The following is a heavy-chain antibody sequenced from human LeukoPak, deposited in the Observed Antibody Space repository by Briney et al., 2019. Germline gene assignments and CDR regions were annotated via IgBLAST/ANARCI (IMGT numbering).Heavy chain of an antibody. V-gene: IGHV4-39*07. CDR1: GGSISSSSYY. Sequence: SETLSLTCTVSGGSISSSSYYWGWIRQPPGKGLEWIGSIYYSGSTYYNPSLKSRVTISVDTSKNQFSLKLSSVTAADTAVYYCARDFNSYYYDSSGHWGQGTLVTVSS. CDR2: IYYSGST. J-gene: IGHJ4*02. CDR3: ARDFNSYYYDSSGH. D-gene: IGHD3-22*01.